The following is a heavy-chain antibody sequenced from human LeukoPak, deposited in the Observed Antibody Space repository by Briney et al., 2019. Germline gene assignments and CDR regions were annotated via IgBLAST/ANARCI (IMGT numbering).Heavy chain of an antibody. CDR2: IKSETDGGTR. Sequence: GGSLRLSCATSGLTFSSVWMSWVRQAPGKGLEWVGRIKSETDGGTRDYASPVKGRFTISRDDSKNTLYLQMNSLKTEDTAVYYCTTWGYSGIYSPFGYWGQGTLVTVSS. D-gene: IGHD1-26*01. CDR3: TTWGYSGIYSPFGY. V-gene: IGHV3-15*01. J-gene: IGHJ4*02. CDR1: GLTFSSVW.